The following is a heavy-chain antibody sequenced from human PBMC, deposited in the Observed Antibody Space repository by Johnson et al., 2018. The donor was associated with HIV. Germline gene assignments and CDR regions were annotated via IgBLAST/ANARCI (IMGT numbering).Heavy chain of an antibody. V-gene: IGHV3-20*04. D-gene: IGHD5-24*01. CDR3: PRVLNARPQWALDI. Sequence: VQLVESGGGVVQPGGSLRLSCAASGFTFSSYGMHWVRQAPGKGLEWVSGSNWNGARTGHADSVQGRFTISRDNSNNSLYLQMNSVRAEDTALYFCPRVLNARPQWALDIWGQGTMVTVSS. CDR1: GFTFSSYG. CDR2: SNWNGART. J-gene: IGHJ3*02.